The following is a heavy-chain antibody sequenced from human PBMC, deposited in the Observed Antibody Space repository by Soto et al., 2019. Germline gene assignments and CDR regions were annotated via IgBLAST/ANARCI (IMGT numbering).Heavy chain of an antibody. V-gene: IGHV4-31*03. CDR3: ARRASSGRDPFYFDY. D-gene: IGHD6-6*01. J-gene: IGHJ4*02. CDR2: IYYSGST. CDR1: GGSISGGGGYY. Sequence: QEHLQESGPGLVKASQTLSLTCTVSGGSISGGGGYYWSWIRQHPGKGLEWIGYIYYSGSTYYNPSLKSRATISVDTSENQFSLKLSSVTAADTAVYYCARRASSGRDPFYFDYWGQGTLVAVSS.